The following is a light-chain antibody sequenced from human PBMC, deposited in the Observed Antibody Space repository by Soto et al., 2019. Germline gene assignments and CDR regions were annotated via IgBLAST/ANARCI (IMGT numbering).Light chain of an antibody. V-gene: IGKV3-20*01. J-gene: IGKJ5*01. CDR1: QSVDSNY. CDR2: GAS. CDR3: QQYGTPRSVT. Sequence: EIVLTQSPGTLSLSPGEEATLSCRASQSVDSNYLAWYQQKPGQTPRLIIYGASGRADGIPHRFSGSGFGTDFTLSISKVEPEDCAVYYCQQYGTPRSVTGGQGTRLDI.